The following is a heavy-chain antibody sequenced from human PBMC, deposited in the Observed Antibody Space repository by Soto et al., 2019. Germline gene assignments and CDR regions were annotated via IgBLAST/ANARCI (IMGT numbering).Heavy chain of an antibody. D-gene: IGHD2-21*02. CDR1: GYTFTSYA. CDR2: INAGNGNT. CDR3: ARSIVVVTALDY. V-gene: IGHV1-3*01. J-gene: IGHJ4*02. Sequence: ASVKLSCKASGYTFTSYARRWVRQAPGQRLEWMGWINAGNGNTKYSQKFQGRVTITRDTSASTAYMELSSLRSEDTAVYYCARSIVVVTALDYWGQGTLVTVSS.